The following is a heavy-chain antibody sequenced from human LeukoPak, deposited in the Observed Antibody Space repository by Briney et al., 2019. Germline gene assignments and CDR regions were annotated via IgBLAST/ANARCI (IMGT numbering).Heavy chain of an antibody. CDR1: GYTFTGYY. Sequence: ASVKVSCKASGYTFTGYYMHWVRQAAGQGLEWMGWINPNSGGTSYAQKFLGRVSLTRDTSTSTVYMELSSLRSEDTAVYYCARGNLEGNWNDLLALYWGQGTLVTVSS. CDR2: INPNSGGT. J-gene: IGHJ4*02. D-gene: IGHD1-20*01. V-gene: IGHV1-2*02. CDR3: ARGNLEGNWNDLLALY.